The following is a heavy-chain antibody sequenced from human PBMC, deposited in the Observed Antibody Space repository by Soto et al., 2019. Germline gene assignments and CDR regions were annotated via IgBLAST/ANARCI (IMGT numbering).Heavy chain of an antibody. J-gene: IGHJ3*02. CDR2: ISSSSSTI. CDR3: ARDLGDYYGSGSYYNSPYAFDI. D-gene: IGHD3-10*01. Sequence: GGSLRLSCAASGFTFSSYSMNWVRQAPGKGLEWVSYISSSSSTIYYADSVKGRFTISRDNAKNSLYLQMNSLSAEDTAVYYCARDLGDYYGSGSYYNSPYAFDIWGQGTMVTVSS. V-gene: IGHV3-48*01. CDR1: GFTFSSYS.